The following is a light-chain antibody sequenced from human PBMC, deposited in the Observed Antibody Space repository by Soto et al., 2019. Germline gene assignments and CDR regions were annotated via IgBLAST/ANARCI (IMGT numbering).Light chain of an antibody. CDR2: GAS. CDR1: QSDSSSY. V-gene: IGKV3-20*01. Sequence: EIVLTQSPGTLSLSPGERATLSCRASQSDSSSYLAWYQQKPGQAPRLLIYGASRRATGIPDRFSGSGSGTDFTLTISRLEPEDFAVYYCQQYGSSPQTFGQGTRLEIK. J-gene: IGKJ5*01. CDR3: QQYGSSPQT.